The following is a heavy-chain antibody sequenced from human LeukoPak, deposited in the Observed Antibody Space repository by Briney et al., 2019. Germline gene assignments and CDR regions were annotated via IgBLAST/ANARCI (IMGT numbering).Heavy chain of an antibody. CDR2: IYYSGST. D-gene: IGHD4-23*01. CDR1: GGSIRSTNYY. Sequence: PSETLSLTCTVSGGSIRSTNYYWGWIRQPPGKGLEWIGSIYYSGSTYYNPSLKSRVTISVDTSKNQFSLKLSSVTATDAAVYYCATPRRDDGGNPGWFDPWGQGTLVTVSS. V-gene: IGHV4-39*01. CDR3: ATPRRDDGGNPGWFDP. J-gene: IGHJ5*02.